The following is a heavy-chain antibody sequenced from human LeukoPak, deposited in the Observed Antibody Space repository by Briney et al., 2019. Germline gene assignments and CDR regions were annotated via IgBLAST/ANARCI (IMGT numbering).Heavy chain of an antibody. CDR2: INHSGST. D-gene: IGHD3-10*01. CDR1: GGSFSGYY. CDR3: ARHVKYGSGSYYKRLHYFDY. J-gene: IGHJ4*02. V-gene: IGHV4-34*01. Sequence: SETLSLTCAVYGGSFSGYYWSWIRQPPGKGLEWIGEINHSGSTNYNPSLKSRVTISVDTSKNQFSLKLSSVTAADTAVYYCARHVKYGSGSYYKRLHYFDYWGQGTLATVSS.